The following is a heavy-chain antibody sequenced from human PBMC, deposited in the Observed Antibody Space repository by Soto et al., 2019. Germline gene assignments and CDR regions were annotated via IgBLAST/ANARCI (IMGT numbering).Heavy chain of an antibody. CDR2: ISAYNGNT. Sequence: ASVKVSCKASGYTFTSYGIGWVRQAPGQGLEWMGWISAYNGNTDYAQKLQGRVTMTTDTSTSTAYMELRSLRSDDTAVYYCARVTLELAPAREVPWGQGTLVTVS. CDR3: ARVTLELAPAREVP. D-gene: IGHD6-13*01. V-gene: IGHV1-18*01. CDR1: GYTFTSYG. J-gene: IGHJ5*02.